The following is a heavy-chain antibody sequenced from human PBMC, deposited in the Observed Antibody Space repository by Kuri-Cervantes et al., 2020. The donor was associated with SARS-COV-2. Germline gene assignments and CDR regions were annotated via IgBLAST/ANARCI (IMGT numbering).Heavy chain of an antibody. Sequence: GGSLRLSCAASGFTFDAYAMHWVRQAPGKGLEWVSLISCDGGSTYYADSVKGRFTISRDNSKNSLYLQMNNLRAEDTALYYCAKGGERYCSSTSCPYYYYMDVWVKGTTVTVSS. CDR2: ISCDGGST. CDR3: AKGGERYCSSTSCPYYYYMDV. V-gene: IGHV3-43D*03. D-gene: IGHD2-2*01. J-gene: IGHJ6*03. CDR1: GFTFDAYA.